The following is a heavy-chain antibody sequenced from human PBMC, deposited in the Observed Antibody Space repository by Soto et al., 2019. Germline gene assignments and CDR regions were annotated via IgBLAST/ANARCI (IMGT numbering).Heavy chain of an antibody. J-gene: IGHJ3*02. D-gene: IGHD3-10*01. CDR1: GVSISSNNW. CDR2: IYHSGST. CDR3: ARAHGSGWGAFDI. Sequence: QVQLQESGPGLVKPSGTLSLTCAVSGVSISSNNWWSWVRQPPGKGLEWIGYIYHSGSTYYNPSLKGRVTISVDRSKNQFSLKLSSVTAADTAVYYCARAHGSGWGAFDIWGQGTMVTVSS. V-gene: IGHV4-4*02.